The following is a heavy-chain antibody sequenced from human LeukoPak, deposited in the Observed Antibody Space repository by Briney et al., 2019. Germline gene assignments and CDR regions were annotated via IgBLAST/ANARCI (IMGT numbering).Heavy chain of an antibody. CDR1: GFTLSSYG. CDR3: AKSSSPGVDYYYYYYMDV. D-gene: IGHD2-15*01. Sequence: GGSLRLSYAASGFTLSSYGMSWVRQAPGKGLEWVSAISGSGGSTYYADSVKGRFTSSRDKAKNTLYLQMNSLKAGDTAVYYCAKSSSPGVDYYYYYYMDVWGKGTTVTVSS. CDR2: ISGSGGST. J-gene: IGHJ6*03. V-gene: IGHV3-23*01.